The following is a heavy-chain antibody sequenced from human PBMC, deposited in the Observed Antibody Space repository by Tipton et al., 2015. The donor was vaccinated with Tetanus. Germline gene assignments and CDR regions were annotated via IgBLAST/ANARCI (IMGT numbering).Heavy chain of an antibody. CDR2: ISGSRLTP. D-gene: IGHD1-14*01. V-gene: IGHV3-23*01. J-gene: IGHJ6*04. Sequence: SLRLSCVASGFTLTNYAMSWVRQAPGNGLEWVAAISGSRLTPYYADSVKGRLTISRDNSKNTLSLQLNSLRADDTAIYYCAKEALGVLNLWGKGTTVIVSS. CDR3: AKEALGVLNL. CDR1: GFTLTNYA.